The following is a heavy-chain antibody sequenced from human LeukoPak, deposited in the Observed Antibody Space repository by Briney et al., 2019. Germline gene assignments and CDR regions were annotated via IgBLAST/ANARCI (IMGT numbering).Heavy chain of an antibody. CDR2: ISAYNGNT. CDR1: GYTFTSYG. V-gene: IGHV1-18*01. Sequence: ASVKVSCKASGYTFTSYGISWVRQAPGQGLEWMGWISAYNGNTNYAQKLQGRVTVTTDTSTSTAYMELRSLRSDDTAVYYCAREIAAAGRGSWFDPWGQGTLVTVSS. D-gene: IGHD6-13*01. J-gene: IGHJ5*02. CDR3: AREIAAAGRGSWFDP.